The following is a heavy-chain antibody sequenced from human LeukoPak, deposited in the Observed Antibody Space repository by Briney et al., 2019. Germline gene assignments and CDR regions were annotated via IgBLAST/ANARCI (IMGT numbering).Heavy chain of an antibody. CDR3: ARRHRGSYYGKHWFDP. V-gene: IGHV4-39*01. CDR1: GGSISSSSYN. D-gene: IGHD1-26*01. Sequence: SETLSLTCNVSGGSISSSSYNWGWIRQPPGKPLEWIGRVYYSGGTYYNPSLKSRVTISVDTSKNQFSLILNSVTAADTAVYYCARRHRGSYYGKHWFDPWGQGTLVTVSS. J-gene: IGHJ5*02. CDR2: VYYSGGT.